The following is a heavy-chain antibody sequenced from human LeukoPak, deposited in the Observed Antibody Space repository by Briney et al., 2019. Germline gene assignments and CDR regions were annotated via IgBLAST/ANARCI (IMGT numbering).Heavy chain of an antibody. CDR2: IYYSGST. CDR1: GDSISSNTCY. V-gene: IGHV4-39*07. D-gene: IGHD3-3*01. Sequence: SETLSLTCTVSGDSISSNTCYWGWIRQPPGKGLEWIGSIYYSGSTYYNPSLKSRVTISVDTSKNQFSLKLNSVTAADTAVYYCARGGYYTLEYYYYMDVWGKGTRSPSP. CDR3: ARGGYYTLEYYYYMDV. J-gene: IGHJ6*03.